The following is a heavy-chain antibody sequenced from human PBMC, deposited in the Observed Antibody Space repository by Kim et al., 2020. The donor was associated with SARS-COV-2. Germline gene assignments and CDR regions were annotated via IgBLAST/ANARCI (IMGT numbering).Heavy chain of an antibody. D-gene: IGHD3-9*01. J-gene: IGHJ4*02. V-gene: IGHV3-49*03. Sequence: GGSLRLSCTASGFTFGDYAMSWFRQAPGKGLEWVGFIRSKAYGGTTEYAASVKGRFTISRDDSKSIAYLQMNSLKTEDTAVYYCTRDPGYFDWLLVDYWGQGTLVAVSS. CDR3: TRDPGYFDWLLVDY. CDR2: IRSKAYGGTT. CDR1: GFTFGDYA.